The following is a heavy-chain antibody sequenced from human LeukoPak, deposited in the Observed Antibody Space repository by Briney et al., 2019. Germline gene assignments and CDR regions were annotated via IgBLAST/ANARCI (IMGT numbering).Heavy chain of an antibody. J-gene: IGHJ4*02. CDR3: AKDKYYYDSSGTPDY. V-gene: IGHV3-23*01. CDR2: ISGSGGST. D-gene: IGHD3-22*01. CDR1: GFTFSSYG. Sequence: GTLRLSCAASGFTFSSYGMSWVRQAPGKGLEWVSAISGSGGSTYYADSVKGRFTISRDNSKNTLYLQMNSLRAEDTAVYYCAKDKYYYDSSGTPDYWGQGTLVTVSS.